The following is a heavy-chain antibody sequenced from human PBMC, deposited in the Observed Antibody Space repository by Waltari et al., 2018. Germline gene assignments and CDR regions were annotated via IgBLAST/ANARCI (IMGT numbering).Heavy chain of an antibody. J-gene: IGHJ6*02. D-gene: IGHD3-10*01. CDR1: GFSCSSYE. V-gene: IGHV3-48*03. CDR2: ITSSGSTI. CDR3: ARDSEYYYGMDV. Sequence: EGQLVESGGGLVQPGGSLRLSCAAPGFSCSSYEMNWVRQAPGKGLEWISYITSSGSTIYYADSVKGRFTISRDNAKNSLYLQMNSLRAEDTAVYFCARDSEYYYGMDVWGQGTTVLVSS.